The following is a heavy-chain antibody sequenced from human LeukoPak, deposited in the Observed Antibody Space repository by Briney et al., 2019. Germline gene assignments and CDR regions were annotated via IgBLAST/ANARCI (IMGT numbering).Heavy chain of an antibody. D-gene: IGHD2-2*01. V-gene: IGHV4-61*02. CDR3: ARATAAIMLGPYNYFDY. Sequence: PSETLSLTCTVSGGSISSGSYYWSWIRQPAGKGLEWIGRIYTSGSTNYNPSLKSRVTISVDTSKNQFSLKLSSVTAADTAVYYCARATAAIMLGPYNYFDYWGQGTLVTVSS. J-gene: IGHJ4*02. CDR2: IYTSGST. CDR1: GGSISSGSYY.